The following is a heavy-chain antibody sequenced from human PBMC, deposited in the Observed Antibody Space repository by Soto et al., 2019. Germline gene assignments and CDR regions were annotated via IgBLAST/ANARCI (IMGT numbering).Heavy chain of an antibody. V-gene: IGHV3-30*18. Sequence: QVQLEESGGGVVQPGRSLRLSCAASGFIFSSSAMHWVRQAPGKGLEWVAVISYDGSNKYYAGSVKGRFTISRDNSKNTLYLQVNSLRAQDTAVYYCAKDSPGRTLHYFFPYMDAWGKGSTVTVTS. CDR3: AKDSPGRTLHYFFPYMDA. CDR1: GFIFSSSA. J-gene: IGHJ6*03. CDR2: ISYDGSNK.